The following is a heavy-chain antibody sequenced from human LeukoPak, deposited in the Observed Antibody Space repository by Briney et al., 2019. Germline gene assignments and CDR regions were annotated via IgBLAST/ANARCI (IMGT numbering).Heavy chain of an antibody. CDR2: IIPIFGTA. D-gene: IGHD3-22*01. V-gene: IGHV1-69*06. Sequence: GASVKVSCKASGGTFSSYAISWVRQAPGQGLEWMGGIIPIFGTANYAQKFQGRVTITADKSTSTAYMEPSSLRSEDTAVYYCARDALRGYYYDSSGYPRSDAFDIWGQGTMVTVSS. CDR3: ARDALRGYYYDSSGYPRSDAFDI. J-gene: IGHJ3*02. CDR1: GGTFSSYA.